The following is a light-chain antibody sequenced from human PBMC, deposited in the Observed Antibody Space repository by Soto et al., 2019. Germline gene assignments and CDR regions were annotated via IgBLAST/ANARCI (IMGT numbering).Light chain of an antibody. V-gene: IGKV3-15*01. Sequence: ERVMTQSPATLSVSPGERATLSCRASQSVSSDLAWYQQKPDQAPRLLISDASTRATGIPARFSGSGSGTEFTLTISSLQPEDFALYYCQQYNDWPLTFGGGTKVEIK. CDR2: DAS. CDR3: QQYNDWPLT. J-gene: IGKJ4*01. CDR1: QSVSSD.